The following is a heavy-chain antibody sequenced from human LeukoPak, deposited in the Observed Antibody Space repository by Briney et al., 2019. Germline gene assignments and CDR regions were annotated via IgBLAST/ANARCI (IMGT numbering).Heavy chain of an antibody. CDR2: IYYSGST. J-gene: IGHJ4*02. V-gene: IGHV4-31*03. Sequence: PSQTLSLTCTVSGGSISSGGYYWSWIRQHPGKGLEWIGYIYYSGSTYYNPSLKSRVTITVDTSKNQFSLKLSSVTAADTAVYYCAREVRLGVAVAGYFDYWGQGTLVTVSS. CDR1: GGSISSGGYY. CDR3: AREVRLGVAVAGYFDY. D-gene: IGHD6-19*01.